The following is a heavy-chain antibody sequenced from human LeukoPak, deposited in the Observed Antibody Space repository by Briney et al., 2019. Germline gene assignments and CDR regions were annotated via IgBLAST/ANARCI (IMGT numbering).Heavy chain of an antibody. CDR3: AKENGSGSKHFDS. J-gene: IGHJ4*02. Sequence: GRSLRLSCVASGFTFDDFAMHWVRQAPGKGLEWVSGISWDSGGIGYADSVKGRFTISRDNAKNSVYLQMNSLTTEDMAFYYCAKENGSGSKHFDSWGQGTLVTVSS. D-gene: IGHD3-10*01. CDR1: GFTFDDFA. V-gene: IGHV3-9*03. CDR2: ISWDSGGI.